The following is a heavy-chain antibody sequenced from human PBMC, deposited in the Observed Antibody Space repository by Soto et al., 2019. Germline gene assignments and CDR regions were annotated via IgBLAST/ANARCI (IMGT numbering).Heavy chain of an antibody. CDR2: ISSASSDT. CDR1: GFSFSRVS. J-gene: IGHJ4*02. CDR3: ARVAY. V-gene: IGHV3-21*01. Sequence: GRALRLSCEAAGFSFSRVSMNWVRRVPGKGLEWVASISSASSDTWYADSVKGRFIISRDNAQNSLFLQMNTLRPEDWAIYYCARVAYWGPGTQVTASS.